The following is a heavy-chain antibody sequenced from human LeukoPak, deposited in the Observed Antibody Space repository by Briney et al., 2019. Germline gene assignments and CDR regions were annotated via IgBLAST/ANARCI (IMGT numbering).Heavy chain of an antibody. CDR2: IYSGGTT. CDR1: GLSVSINY. CDR3: ARVPAAYGSGTYYV. J-gene: IGHJ4*02. V-gene: IGHV3-53*01. D-gene: IGHD3-10*01. Sequence: GGSLRLSCAASGLSVSINYMSWVRQAPGKGLEWVSVIYSGGTTDYVDSVKGRFTISRDNSKNTLFLQMNSLRAEDTAVDYCARVPAAYGSGTYYVWGQGARVTVSS.